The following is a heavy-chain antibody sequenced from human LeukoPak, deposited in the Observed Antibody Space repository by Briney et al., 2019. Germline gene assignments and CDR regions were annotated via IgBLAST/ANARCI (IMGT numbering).Heavy chain of an antibody. D-gene: IGHD3-22*01. J-gene: IGHJ4*02. CDR2: IYYSGST. V-gene: IGHV4-59*01. CDR3: ARGHYYDSSGYYIQEPWFDY. CDR1: GGSISSYY. Sequence: SETLSLTCTVSGGSISSYYWSWIRQPPGKGLEWIGSIYYSGSTYYNPSLKSRVTISVDTSKNQFSLKLSSVTAADTAVYYCARGHYYDSSGYYIQEPWFDYWGQGTLVTVSS.